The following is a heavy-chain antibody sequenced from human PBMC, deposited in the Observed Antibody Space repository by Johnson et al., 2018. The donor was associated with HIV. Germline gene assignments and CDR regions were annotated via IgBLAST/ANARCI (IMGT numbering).Heavy chain of an antibody. CDR2: IKRKIDGGTT. CDR1: GFTFTNAW. J-gene: IGHJ3*02. CDR3: VSSAQWSGWPPGAFDI. D-gene: IGHD6-19*01. V-gene: IGHV3-15*01. Sequence: EVQLVESGGGVVQPGRSLRLSCAASGFTFTNAWMTWVRQAPGKGLEWVGRIKRKIDGGTTDYAAPVKGRFTISRDDSKNTLYLQMNSLRAEDTAVYYCVSSAQWSGWPPGAFDIWGQGTMVTVSS.